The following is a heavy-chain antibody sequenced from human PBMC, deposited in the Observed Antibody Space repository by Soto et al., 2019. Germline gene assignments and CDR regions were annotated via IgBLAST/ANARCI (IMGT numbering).Heavy chain of an antibody. CDR1: GYSFTSYW. D-gene: IGHD1-26*01. J-gene: IGHJ6*02. CDR2: IYPGDSDT. CDR3: ARRGVISGSYYEDYYYYGMDV. Sequence: EVQLVQSGAEVKKPGESLKISCKGSGYSFTSYWIGWVRQMPGKGLEWMGIIYPGDSDTRYSPSFQGQVTISADKSISTAYLQWSSLKASDTAMYYCARRGVISGSYYEDYYYYGMDVWGQGTTVTVSS. V-gene: IGHV5-51*01.